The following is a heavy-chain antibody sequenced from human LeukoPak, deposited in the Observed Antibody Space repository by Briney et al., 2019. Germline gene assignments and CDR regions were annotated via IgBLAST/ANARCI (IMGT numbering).Heavy chain of an antibody. V-gene: IGHV4-59*12. CDR2: IYYSGST. Sequence: TSETLSLTCTVSGGSISSYYWSWIRQPPGKGLEWVGFIYYSGSTNYNPSLKSRVTISVDTSKNQLSLKLSSVTAADTAVYYCARDRFRYSSGSPLRYWGQGTLFTVSS. CDR3: ARDRFRYSSGSPLRY. J-gene: IGHJ4*02. CDR1: GGSISSYY. D-gene: IGHD6-19*01.